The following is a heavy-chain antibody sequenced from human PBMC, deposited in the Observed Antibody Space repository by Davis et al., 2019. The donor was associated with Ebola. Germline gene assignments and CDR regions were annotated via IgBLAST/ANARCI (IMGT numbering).Heavy chain of an antibody. CDR3: ARRTTYYYYYGMDV. J-gene: IGHJ6*02. V-gene: IGHV4-34*01. Sequence: MPSETLSLTCAVYGGSFSGYYWSWIRQPPGKGLEWIGEINHSESTYYNPSPKSRVTISVDTSKNQFSLKLSSVTAADTAVYYCARRTTYYYYYGMDVWGQGTTVTVSS. D-gene: IGHD1-7*01. CDR1: GGSFSGYY. CDR2: INHSEST.